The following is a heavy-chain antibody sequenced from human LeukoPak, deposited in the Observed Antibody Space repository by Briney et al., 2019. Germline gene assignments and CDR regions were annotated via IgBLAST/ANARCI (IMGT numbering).Heavy chain of an antibody. D-gene: IGHD3-22*01. V-gene: IGHV1-24*01. CDR3: ATDDSSGYYYRKTFDY. Sequence: ASVKVSCKVSGYTLTELSMHWVRQAPGKGLEWMGGFDPEDGETIYAQEFQGRVTMTEDTSTDTAYMELSSLRSEDTAVYYCATDDSSGYYYRKTFDYWGQGTLVTVSS. J-gene: IGHJ4*02. CDR1: GYTLTELS. CDR2: FDPEDGET.